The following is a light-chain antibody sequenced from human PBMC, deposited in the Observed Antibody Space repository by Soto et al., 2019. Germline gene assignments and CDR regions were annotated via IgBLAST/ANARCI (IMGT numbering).Light chain of an antibody. CDR2: GAS. CDR1: QSVSSAY. CDR3: QQSGSSFYT. V-gene: IGKV3-20*01. J-gene: IGKJ2*01. Sequence: EIVMTKSPGTLSLSPGERATLSCRASQSVSSAYLAWSQQLPGQAPRLLIYGASSRATGIPDRFCGSGAGTDFTLPSSGLEPEDFAMYYCQQSGSSFYTFGQGTKREIK.